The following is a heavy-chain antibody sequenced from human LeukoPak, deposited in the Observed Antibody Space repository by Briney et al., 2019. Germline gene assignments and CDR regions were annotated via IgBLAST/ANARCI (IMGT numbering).Heavy chain of an antibody. CDR3: ARDRALGSGKFYFDY. CDR2: IDYSGTT. Sequence: KASETLSLTCTVSGGSISSYYWSWIRQPPGKGLEWIGYIDYSGTTNYNPSLKRRLTISVDTSKNQFSLHLSSVTAADTAVYYCARDRALGSGKFYFDYWGQGTLVTVSS. D-gene: IGHD3-16*01. CDR1: GGSISSYY. V-gene: IGHV4-59*01. J-gene: IGHJ4*02.